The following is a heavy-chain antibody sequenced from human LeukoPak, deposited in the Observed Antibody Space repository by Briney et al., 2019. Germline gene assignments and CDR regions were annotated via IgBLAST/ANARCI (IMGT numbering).Heavy chain of an antibody. Sequence: QSGGSLTLSCAASGFTFSSHALSWVRQAPGKELEWVSSLSGSGYNTYYADSVKGRFTISRDNSKNTVYLQMNSLRAEDTAVYYCAKDPYGTRYFDYWGQGTLVTVSS. V-gene: IGHV3-23*01. CDR2: LSGSGYNT. D-gene: IGHD2-2*01. J-gene: IGHJ4*02. CDR1: GFTFSSHA. CDR3: AKDPYGTRYFDY.